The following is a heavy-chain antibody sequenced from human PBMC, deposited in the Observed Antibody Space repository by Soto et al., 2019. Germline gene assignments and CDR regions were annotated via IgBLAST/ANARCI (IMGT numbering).Heavy chain of an antibody. J-gene: IGHJ4*02. Sequence: GASVKVSCKASGYTFTSYAMHWVRQAPGQRLEWMGWINAGNGNTKYSQKFQGRVTITRDTSASTAYMELSSLRSEDTAVYYCARGEGYSSSWPSNFDYWGQGTLVTAPQ. CDR2: INAGNGNT. D-gene: IGHD6-13*01. V-gene: IGHV1-3*01. CDR3: ARGEGYSSSWPSNFDY. CDR1: GYTFTSYA.